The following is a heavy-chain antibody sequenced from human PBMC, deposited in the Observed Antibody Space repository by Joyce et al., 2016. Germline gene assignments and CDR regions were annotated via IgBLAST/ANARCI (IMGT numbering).Heavy chain of an antibody. CDR2: INSGTTYK. Sequence: EVHLVESGGGLVKPGGSLRLSCAASGFTFSNYNMNWVRQAPWKGLEWVSSINSGTTYKYYADSGQGRFTISRDNAKNSLYLQMNSLRAEDTAVYYCARDLGYFDYWGQGTLVTVSS. CDR1: GFTFSNYN. J-gene: IGHJ4*02. CDR3: ARDLGYFDY. V-gene: IGHV3-21*01.